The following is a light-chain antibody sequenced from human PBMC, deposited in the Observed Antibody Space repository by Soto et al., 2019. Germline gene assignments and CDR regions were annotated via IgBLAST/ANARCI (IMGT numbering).Light chain of an antibody. J-gene: IGKJ1*01. CDR3: QQYGSSPQT. CDR1: QSVSSY. CDR2: DAS. V-gene: IGKV3-11*01. Sequence: EIGLTQSPATLSLSPGERATLSCRASQSVSSYLDWYQQKPGQAPRLLIYDASNRATGIPARFSGSGSGTDFTLTISSLEPEDFAVYYCQQYGSSPQTFGQGTKV.